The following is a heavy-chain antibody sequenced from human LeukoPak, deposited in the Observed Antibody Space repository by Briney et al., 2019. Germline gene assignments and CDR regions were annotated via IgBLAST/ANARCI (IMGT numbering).Heavy chain of an antibody. Sequence: GGSLRLSCAASGFTFDDYAMHWVRQAPGKGLEWVSGISWNSGSIGYADSVKGRFPISRDNAKNSLSLHMNSLRAEDTALYYCAKGQDVVVPAAIGYWGQGPLVTVSS. CDR3: AKGQDVVVPAAIGY. CDR2: ISWNSGSI. D-gene: IGHD2-2*01. V-gene: IGHV3-9*01. CDR1: GFTFDDYA. J-gene: IGHJ4*02.